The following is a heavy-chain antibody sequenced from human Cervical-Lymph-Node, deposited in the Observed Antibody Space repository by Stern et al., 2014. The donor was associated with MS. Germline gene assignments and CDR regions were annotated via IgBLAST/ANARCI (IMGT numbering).Heavy chain of an antibody. CDR3: AKDEGVATYYYYGMDV. D-gene: IGHD2-15*01. CDR1: GFTFDDYA. Sequence: EVQLVESGGGLVQPGRSLRLSCAASGFTFDDYAMHWVRQAPGKGLEWVSGISWNSGSIGYADSVKGRFTISRDNAKNSLYLQMNSLRAEDTALYYCAKDEGVATYYYYGMDVWGQGTTVTVSS. CDR2: ISWNSGSI. J-gene: IGHJ6*02. V-gene: IGHV3-9*01.